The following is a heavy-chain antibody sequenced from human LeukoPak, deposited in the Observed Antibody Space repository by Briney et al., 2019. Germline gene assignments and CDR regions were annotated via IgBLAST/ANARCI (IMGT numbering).Heavy chain of an antibody. CDR3: ARAAGGLSASDY. J-gene: IGHJ4*02. Sequence: PSETLSLTCNVSGGSISSHYWSWIRQPPGKGLQWIGYIHYSGSTNYNPSLKSRVTMAIDTSENRFSLKLSSVTAAGTAVYYCARAAGGLSASDYWGQGTLVTVSS. V-gene: IGHV4-59*11. D-gene: IGHD2/OR15-2a*01. CDR1: GGSISSHY. CDR2: IHYSGST.